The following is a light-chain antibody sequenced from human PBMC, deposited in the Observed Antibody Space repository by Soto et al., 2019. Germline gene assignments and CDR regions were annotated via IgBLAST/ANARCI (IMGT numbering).Light chain of an antibody. J-gene: IGKJ1*01. CDR2: GAS. CDR3: QKYNSAPWT. CDR1: QGSSTY. Sequence: DIQMTQSPSSLSASVGDRVTITCRASQGSSTYLAWYQQKPGKVPYLLIYGASTLQSGVPSRFSGTGSGTDFTLTTSSLQPEDVATYYCQKYNSAPWTFGQGTKVEIK. V-gene: IGKV1-27*01.